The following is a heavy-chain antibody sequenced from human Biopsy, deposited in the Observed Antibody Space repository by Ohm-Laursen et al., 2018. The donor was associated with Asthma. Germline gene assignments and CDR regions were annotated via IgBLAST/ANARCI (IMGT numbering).Heavy chain of an antibody. CDR2: IMTVFGTT. V-gene: IGHV1-69*13. CDR1: GGTFSNFA. CDR3: ARCQVGYSSGWSLLLKKIYYSGMDV. J-gene: IGHJ6*02. Sequence: SVKVSCKTPGGTFSNFAISWLRQAPGQGLEWLGGIMTVFGTTNYAQKFQGRVTITADESTSTAYMEVTSLRSEDTAIYYCARCQVGYSSGWSLLLKKIYYSGMDVWGQGTAVTVSS. D-gene: IGHD6-19*01.